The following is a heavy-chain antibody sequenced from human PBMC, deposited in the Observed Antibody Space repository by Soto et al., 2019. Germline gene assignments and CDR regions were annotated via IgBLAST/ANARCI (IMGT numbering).Heavy chain of an antibody. V-gene: IGHV3-49*04. D-gene: IGHD1-26*01. CDR2: IRLEASRLAL. J-gene: IGHJ6*01. Sequence: GSRLLSSIATAFSFGGSAMPGVRQAQGRGLSRLALIRLEASRLALEYAASVKGRFTISRDDSKSIAYLQMESLKREDSGVYYCTRWYSRRWNSLHQAMDVWGQGTTVTVSS. CDR3: TRWYSRRWNSLHQAMDV. CDR1: AFSFGGSA.